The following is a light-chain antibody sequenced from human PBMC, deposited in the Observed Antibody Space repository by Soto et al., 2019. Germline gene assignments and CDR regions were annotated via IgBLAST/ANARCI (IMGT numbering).Light chain of an antibody. Sequence: QAVVTQPPSVSGAPGQRVTISCSGSSSNVGNKAVNWYQQLPGKAPKVLIYYDDMLSSGVSDRFSGSKTGTSASLAISGLQSDDEADYSCAAWDDSLNGWVFGGGTQLTVL. CDR3: AAWDDSLNGWV. J-gene: IGLJ3*02. V-gene: IGLV1-36*01. CDR1: SSNVGNKA. CDR2: YDD.